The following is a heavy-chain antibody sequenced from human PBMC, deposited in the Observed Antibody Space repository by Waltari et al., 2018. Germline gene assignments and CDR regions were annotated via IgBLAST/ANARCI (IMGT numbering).Heavy chain of an antibody. CDR1: GDSISSTSYY. Sequence: QLHLQESGPGLVKPSETLSLTCSVSGDSISSTSYYWGWIRQPPGKGLAWIGSFVYNANTYYNPSLKSRVSISVDTSKNHFSLQLMSVTATDTAIYYCARPGRVGGGSLMALDYWGQGTLVTVSS. CDR2: FVYNANT. J-gene: IGHJ4*02. D-gene: IGHD2-15*01. V-gene: IGHV4-39*02. CDR3: ARPGRVGGGSLMALDY.